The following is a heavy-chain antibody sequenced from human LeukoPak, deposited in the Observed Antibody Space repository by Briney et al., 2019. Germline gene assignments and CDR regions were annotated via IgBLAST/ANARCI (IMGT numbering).Heavy chain of an antibody. J-gene: IGHJ4*02. CDR2: IYTSGST. V-gene: IGHV4-4*07. CDR3: ARGSGEYYFDY. Sequence: PSETLSLTCTVSVGSISSYYWSWIRQPAAKGLEGIGRIYTSGSTNYNPSLKSRVTMSVDTSKNQFSLKLSSVTAADTAVHYCARGSGEYYFDYWGQGTLVTVSS. D-gene: IGHD3-10*01. CDR1: VGSISSYY.